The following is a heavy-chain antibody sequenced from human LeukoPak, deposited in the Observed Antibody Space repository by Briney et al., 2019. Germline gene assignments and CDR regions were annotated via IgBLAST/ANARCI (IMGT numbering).Heavy chain of an antibody. CDR2: TSPSGDLT. Sequence: TGGSLRLSCAASGFTFSSYGMHWVRQAPGKGLEWVSATSPSGDLTYYTDSVKGRFTVSRDNSKYTIYLEMNSLRAEDTAVYYCGKRLTSDAGSYAADDFRGQGTLVTVSS. CDR3: GKRLTSDAGSYAADDF. V-gene: IGHV3-23*01. CDR1: GFTFSSYG. D-gene: IGHD3-10*01. J-gene: IGHJ4*02.